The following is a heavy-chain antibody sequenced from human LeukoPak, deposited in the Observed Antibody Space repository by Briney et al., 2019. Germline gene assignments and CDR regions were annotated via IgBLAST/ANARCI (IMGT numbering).Heavy chain of an antibody. CDR1: GYTFTNYD. V-gene: IGHV1-8*01. J-gene: IGHJ4*02. Sequence: GASEKVSCKASGYTFTNYDINWVRQATGQGLEWMGYKNPNSGNSAYEQQFQDRVTITTDASINAAYMELSGLRSEDTALYYCAREGLDYWGQGTLVTVSS. CDR3: AREGLDY. CDR2: KNPNSGNS.